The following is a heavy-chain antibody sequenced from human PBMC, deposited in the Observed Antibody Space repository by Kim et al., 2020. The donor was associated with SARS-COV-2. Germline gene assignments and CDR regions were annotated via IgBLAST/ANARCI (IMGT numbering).Heavy chain of an antibody. CDR3: TRRSIAVAGRDFDY. J-gene: IGHJ4*02. Sequence: ASVKGRFTISRDDSKNTAYLQMNSLKTEDTAVYYCTRRSIAVAGRDFDYWGQGTLVTVSS. V-gene: IGHV3-73*01. D-gene: IGHD6-19*01.